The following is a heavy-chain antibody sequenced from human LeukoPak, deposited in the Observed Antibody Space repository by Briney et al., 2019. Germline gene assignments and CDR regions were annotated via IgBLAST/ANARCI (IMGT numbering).Heavy chain of an antibody. CDR2: ISAYNGNT. J-gene: IGHJ6*03. CDR1: GYTFTSYG. D-gene: IGHD5-18*01. V-gene: IGHV1-18*01. CDR3: ARESGYSYGYWYYYYMDV. Sequence: ASVKVSCKASGYTFTSYGISWVRQAPGQGLEWMGWISAYNGNTNYAQKLQGRVTMTIDTSTSTAYMELRSLRSDDTAVYYCARESGYSYGYWYYYYMDVWGKGTTVTVSS.